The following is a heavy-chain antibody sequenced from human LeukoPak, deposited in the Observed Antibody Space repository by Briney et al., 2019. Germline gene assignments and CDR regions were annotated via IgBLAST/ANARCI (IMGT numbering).Heavy chain of an antibody. J-gene: IGHJ4*02. Sequence: GGSLRLSRAASGFTFRSFAMSWVRQAPGKGLEWVSSINGNDYRTFYADSVKGRFTISRDNSKNTLYLQINSLRAEDTAVYFCAKGSAVADIYFDYWGQGTLVTVSS. V-gene: IGHV3-23*01. CDR1: GFTFRSFA. D-gene: IGHD6-19*01. CDR2: INGNDYRT. CDR3: AKGSAVADIYFDY.